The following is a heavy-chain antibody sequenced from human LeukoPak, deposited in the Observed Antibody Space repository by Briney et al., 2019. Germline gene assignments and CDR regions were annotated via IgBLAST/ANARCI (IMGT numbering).Heavy chain of an antibody. CDR1: RSTFSKYW. CDR3: ATKQWLAPPPDS. V-gene: IGHV3-74*01. CDR2: INTDVTVT. J-gene: IGHJ4*02. Sequence: RGSLRPSCAAARSTFSKYWMLWVRQAPGKGLESVSRINTDVTVTTYADSVKGRFTVSRDNADNTMFLQMNSVRDEDTAVYYCATKQWLAPPPDSWGQGTPVTVSS. D-gene: IGHD6-19*01.